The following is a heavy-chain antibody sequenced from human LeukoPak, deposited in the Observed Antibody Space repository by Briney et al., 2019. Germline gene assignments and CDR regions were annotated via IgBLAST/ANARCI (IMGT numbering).Heavy chain of an antibody. V-gene: IGHV3-49*03. CDR1: GFTFGDYG. CDR2: IRTKSHGGTT. CDR3: ARTYYYETSGWKPDY. J-gene: IGHJ4*02. D-gene: IGHD3-22*01. Sequence: PGGSLRLSCTASGFTFGDYGGTWFRQAPGKGLEWTAFIRTKSHGGTTEYAAYVKGRFTISRDDSETVAYLQMNGLKTEDTAMYYCARTYYYETSGWKPDYWGQGTLVTVSS.